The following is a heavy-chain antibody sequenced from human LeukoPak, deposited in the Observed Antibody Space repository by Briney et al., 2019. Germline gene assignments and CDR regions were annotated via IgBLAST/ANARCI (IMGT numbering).Heavy chain of an antibody. CDR3: AKDASSSAHYYMDV. D-gene: IGHD6-13*01. V-gene: IGHV3-23*01. CDR2: ISGIGAST. Sequence: GGSLRLSCTASRFTFSNYGMSWVRQPPGKGLEWVSGISGIGASTYYADSVKGRFTISRDNPKNTLYLQMNSLRAEDTAVYYCAKDASSSAHYYMDVWGKGTTVTISS. J-gene: IGHJ6*03. CDR1: RFTFSNYG.